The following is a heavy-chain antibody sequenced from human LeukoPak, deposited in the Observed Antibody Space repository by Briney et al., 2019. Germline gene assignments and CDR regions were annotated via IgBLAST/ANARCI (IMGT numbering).Heavy chain of an antibody. Sequence: SETLSLTCTVSGGSISSSSYYWSWIRQHPGKGLEWIGYIYYSGSTYYNPSLKSRVTISVDTSKNQFSLKLSSVTAADTAVYYCARAQWPELGDFDYWGQETLVTVSS. J-gene: IGHJ4*02. V-gene: IGHV4-31*03. CDR3: ARAQWPELGDFDY. CDR2: IYYSGST. D-gene: IGHD6-19*01. CDR1: GGSISSSSYY.